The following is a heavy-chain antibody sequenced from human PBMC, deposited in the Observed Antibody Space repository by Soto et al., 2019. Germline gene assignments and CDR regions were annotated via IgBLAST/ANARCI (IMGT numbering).Heavy chain of an antibody. CDR2: IIPVFGRP. D-gene: IGHD5-12*01. V-gene: IGHV1-69*13. CDR3: AREGSGYNL. Sequence: SSVKVSCKASGGSFSSFGISWVRQAPGQGLEWMGGIIPVFGRPNYAQRFRGRLTITADESTNTVYLELIDLRSEDTAVYYCAREGSGYNLWGQGTKVTVSS. J-gene: IGHJ1*01. CDR1: GGSFSSFG.